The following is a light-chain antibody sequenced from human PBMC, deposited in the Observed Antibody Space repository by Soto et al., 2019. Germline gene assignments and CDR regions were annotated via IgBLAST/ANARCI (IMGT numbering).Light chain of an antibody. CDR3: QQFGSSIPHT. CDR1: QVIGSRY. Sequence: IVLTQSPATLSLSTGKRATLSCRASQVIGSRYLAWYHQKSGQAPRLLIYGASSRATGIPDRFSGSGSGTDFTLTISRLAPEDFGVYYCQQFGSSIPHTFGQGTKVDI. CDR2: GAS. V-gene: IGKV3-20*01. J-gene: IGKJ2*01.